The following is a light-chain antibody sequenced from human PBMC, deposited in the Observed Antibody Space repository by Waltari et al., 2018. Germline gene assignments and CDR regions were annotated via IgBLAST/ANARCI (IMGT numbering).Light chain of an antibody. CDR3: SSYADNTWI. CDR1: SSDVGAYNY. V-gene: IGLV2-8*01. CDR2: EVT. J-gene: IGLJ2*01. Sequence: QSALTQPPSASGSPGQSVTISCTGTSSDVGAYNYVSWYQQHPGKAPKLMIYEVTKRPSGVPDRFSGSKSGNMASLTVSGLQAEDEADYYCSSYADNTWIFGGGTKLTVL.